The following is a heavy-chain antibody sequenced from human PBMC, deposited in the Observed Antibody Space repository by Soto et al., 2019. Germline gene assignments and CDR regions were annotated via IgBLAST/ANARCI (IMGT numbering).Heavy chain of an antibody. CDR2: VYYTGST. D-gene: IGHD3-9*01. CDR3: ARTVLGPDLLADSFVDYYYYMDV. CDR1: GGSISNFY. J-gene: IGHJ6*03. Sequence: PSDTLSLTCTVYGGSISNFYWSWIRQPPGKGLEWIGYVYYTGSTSYNPSLKRRVTFSADSSRGQFSLRLNSVTAADTAVYYCARTVLGPDLLADSFVDYYYYMDVWGQGTTVTVSS. V-gene: IGHV4-59*08.